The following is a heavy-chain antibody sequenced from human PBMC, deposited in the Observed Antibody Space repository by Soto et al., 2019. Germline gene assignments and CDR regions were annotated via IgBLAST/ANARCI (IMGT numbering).Heavy chain of an antibody. Sequence: PGESLKISCKGSGYIFTDYWIVWVRQRPGKGIEWMGIMYHGDSDTRYSPYFQGHVTISVDKSISTAYLQFSSLRDSDTAMYYCARTILYSGTYPFNYWGQGTLVTVSS. CDR2: MYHGDSDT. J-gene: IGHJ4*02. CDR3: ARTILYSGTYPFNY. D-gene: IGHD1-26*01. CDR1: GYIFTDYW. V-gene: IGHV5-51*01.